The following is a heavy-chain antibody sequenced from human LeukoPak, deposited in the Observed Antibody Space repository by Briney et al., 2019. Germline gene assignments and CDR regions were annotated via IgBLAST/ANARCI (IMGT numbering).Heavy chain of an antibody. D-gene: IGHD5-18*01. J-gene: IGHJ4*02. CDR3: AREYSYGSLYYFDY. Sequence: GGSLRLSCAASGFTFSSYSMNWVRQAPGKGLEWVSAISSSSSYIYYADSEKGRFTISRDNAKNSLYLQMNSLRAEDTAVYYCAREYSYGSLYYFDYWGQGTLVTVSS. CDR1: GFTFSSYS. V-gene: IGHV3-21*01. CDR2: ISSSSSYI.